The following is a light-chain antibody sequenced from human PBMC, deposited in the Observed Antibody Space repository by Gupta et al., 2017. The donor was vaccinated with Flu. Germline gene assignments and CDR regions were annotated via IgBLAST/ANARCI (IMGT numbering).Light chain of an antibody. CDR3: DSRDSSGNHWV. Sequence: SSELTQDPAVSVALGPPVRITCQGDSLRSYYASWYQQKPGQAPVLVIYGKNNRPSGIPDRFSGSSSGNTASLTITGAQAGDEADYYCDSRDSSGNHWVFGGGTKLTVL. J-gene: IGLJ3*02. CDR2: GKN. V-gene: IGLV3-19*01. CDR1: SLRSYY.